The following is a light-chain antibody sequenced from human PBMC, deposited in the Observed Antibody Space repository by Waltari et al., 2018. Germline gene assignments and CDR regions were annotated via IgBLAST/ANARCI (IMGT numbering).Light chain of an antibody. Sequence: DIVMTQSPDSLTVSLGERATINCKSTQSLLYSYTNKNYLAWYQQKPGQSHKLLIYWASTRDSGVPDRFSGSGSGTDFTLTISSLQAEDVAVYYCQQYYSTPVTFGQGTKVEMK. CDR1: QSLLYSYTNKNY. CDR3: QQYYSTPVT. V-gene: IGKV4-1*01. CDR2: WAS. J-gene: IGKJ1*01.